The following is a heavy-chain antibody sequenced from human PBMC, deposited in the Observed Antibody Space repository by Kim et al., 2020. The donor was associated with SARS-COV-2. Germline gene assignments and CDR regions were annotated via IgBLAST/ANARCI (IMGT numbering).Heavy chain of an antibody. V-gene: IGHV1-18*01. D-gene: IGHD3-10*01. J-gene: IGHJ5*02. Sequence: YAQKFQGRVTTTTDTSTSTAYMELRSLRSDDTAVYYCARVGRGVISGWFDPWGQGTLVTVSS. CDR3: ARVGRGVISGWFDP.